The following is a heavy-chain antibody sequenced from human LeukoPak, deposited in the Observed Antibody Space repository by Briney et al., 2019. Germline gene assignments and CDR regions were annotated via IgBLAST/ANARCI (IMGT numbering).Heavy chain of an antibody. CDR2: IYYSGST. J-gene: IGHJ3*02. CDR1: GGSISSYY. CDR3: ARERGYNAFDI. D-gene: IGHD5-18*01. Sequence: KPSETLSLTCTGSGGSISSYYWSWIRQPPGKGLEWIGYIYYSGSTNYNPSLKSRVTISVDTSKNQFSLKLSSVTAADTAVYYCARERGYNAFDIWGQGTMVTVSS. V-gene: IGHV4-59*01.